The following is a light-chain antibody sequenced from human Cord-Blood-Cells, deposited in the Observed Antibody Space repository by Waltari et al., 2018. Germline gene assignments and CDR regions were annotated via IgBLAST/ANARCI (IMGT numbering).Light chain of an antibody. CDR3: QAWDSSTVV. Sequence: SYELTHPPSVSVSPGQTASITCSGDKLGDKYACWYQQKPGQSPVLVIDQDSKRPSGIPDRFSGSNSGNTATLTISGTQAMDEADYYCQAWDSSTVVFGGGTKLTVL. CDR1: KLGDKY. V-gene: IGLV3-1*01. CDR2: QDS. J-gene: IGLJ2*01.